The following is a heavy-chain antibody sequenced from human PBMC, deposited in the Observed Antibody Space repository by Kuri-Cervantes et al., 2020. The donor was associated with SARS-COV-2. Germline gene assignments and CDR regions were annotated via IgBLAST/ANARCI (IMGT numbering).Heavy chain of an antibody. Sequence: GGSLRPSCAGSEFTFSSFAMAWVRQAPGKGLEWISDITDEGADTYFADSVKGRFTISRDNSKYSLTLQMSSLRAEDTAIYYCVKCSAASHPCYLDYWGQGTLVTVSS. CDR2: ITDEGADT. V-gene: IGHV3-23*01. CDR3: VKCSAASHPCYLDY. J-gene: IGHJ4*03. CDR1: EFTFSSFA. D-gene: IGHD3-10*02.